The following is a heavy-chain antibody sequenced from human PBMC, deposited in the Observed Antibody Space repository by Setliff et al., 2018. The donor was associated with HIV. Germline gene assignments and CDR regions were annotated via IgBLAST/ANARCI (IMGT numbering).Heavy chain of an antibody. CDR1: GGSFSSGGYY. V-gene: IGHV4-31*03. J-gene: IGHJ4*02. D-gene: IGHD3-9*01. Sequence: PSETLSLTCTVSGGSFSSGGYYWTWIRQHPGKGLEWIGHIYNSGSTYYNPSLKSRVTISIDPSKDHFSLKLRSVTAADTAVYYCARLSPLDWPFDYWGQGTLVTVSS. CDR3: ARLSPLDWPFDY. CDR2: IYNSGST.